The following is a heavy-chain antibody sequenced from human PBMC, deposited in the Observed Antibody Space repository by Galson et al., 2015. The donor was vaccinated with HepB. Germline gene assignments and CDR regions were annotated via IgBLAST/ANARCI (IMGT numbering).Heavy chain of an antibody. CDR1: GGSISSGGYS. CDR3: ARVSGHDYGDYSRDI. J-gene: IGHJ3*02. D-gene: IGHD4-17*01. V-gene: IGHV4-30-2*01. CDR2: IYHSGST. Sequence: TLSLTCAVSGGSISSGGYSWSWIRRPPGKGLEWIGYIYHSGSTYYNPSLKSRVTISVDRSKNQFSLKLSSVTAADTAVYYCARVSGHDYGDYSRDIWGQGTMVTVSS.